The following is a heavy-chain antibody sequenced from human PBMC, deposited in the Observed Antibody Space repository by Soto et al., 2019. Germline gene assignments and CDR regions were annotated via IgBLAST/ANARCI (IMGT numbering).Heavy chain of an antibody. CDR3: AKVGSYYKSFDHWYFDL. Sequence: QVHLVQSGAEVKKPGASVKVSCKGSGYAFTTYGITWVRQAPGQGLEWMGWISAHNGNTNYAQKLQGRVTVTRDTSTSTAYMELRSLRSDDTAVYYCAKVGSYYKSFDHWYFDLWGRGTLVTVSS. CDR1: GYAFTTYG. D-gene: IGHD3-10*01. V-gene: IGHV1-18*01. J-gene: IGHJ2*01. CDR2: ISAHNGNT.